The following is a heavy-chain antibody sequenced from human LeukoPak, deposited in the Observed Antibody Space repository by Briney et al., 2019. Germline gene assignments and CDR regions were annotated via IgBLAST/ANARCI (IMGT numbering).Heavy chain of an antibody. D-gene: IGHD3-3*01. CDR2: ISAYNGNT. J-gene: IGHJ3*02. CDR1: GYTFTSYG. Sequence: ASVKVSCKASGYTFTSYGISWVRQAPGQGIEWMGWISAYNGNTNYAQKLQGRVTMTTDTSTSTAYMELRSLRSDDTAVYYCARAERITIFGVVIRTDAFDIWGQGTMVTVSS. V-gene: IGHV1-18*01. CDR3: ARAERITIFGVVIRTDAFDI.